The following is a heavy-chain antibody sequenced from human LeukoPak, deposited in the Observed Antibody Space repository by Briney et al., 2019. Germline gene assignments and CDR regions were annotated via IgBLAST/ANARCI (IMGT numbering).Heavy chain of an antibody. Sequence: ASVKIPCKASGYTFRGNYIHWLRRAPGQGLEWMGWIDANNGDTKSAQKFQGRVTMSRDTSISTAYMDLSSLSPDDAAVYYCARDPSSVTLYFFDYWGQGTLVTVSS. J-gene: IGHJ4*02. CDR2: IDANNGDT. V-gene: IGHV1-2*02. CDR3: ARDPSSVTLYFFDY. D-gene: IGHD4-11*01. CDR1: GYTFRGNY.